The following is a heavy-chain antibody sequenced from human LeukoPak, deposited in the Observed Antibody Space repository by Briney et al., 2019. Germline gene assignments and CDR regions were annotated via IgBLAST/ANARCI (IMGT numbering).Heavy chain of an antibody. CDR3: ARDSGTTGEVKFDP. CDR1: GGSISSY. D-gene: IGHD3-10*01. CDR2: IYGSGTT. Sequence: SETPSLTCTVSGGSISSYWSWIRQPAGKGLEWIGRIYGSGTTTYNPSLKSRVSMSIDTSKNQFSLKLMSVTAADTAVYYCARDSGTTGEVKFDPWGQGTLVTVSS. V-gene: IGHV4-4*07. J-gene: IGHJ5*02.